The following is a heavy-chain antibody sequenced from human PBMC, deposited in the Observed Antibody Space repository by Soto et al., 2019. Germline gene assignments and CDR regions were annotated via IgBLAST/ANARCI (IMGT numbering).Heavy chain of an antibody. CDR1: GYTFTSYG. D-gene: IGHD3-3*01. CDR2: ISAYNGNT. CDR3: GRDPSTFFGVFLTTDV. J-gene: IGHJ6*03. V-gene: IGHV1-18*01. Sequence: ASVKVSCKASGYTFTSYGISWVRQAPGQGLEWMGWISAYNGNTNYAQKLQGRVTMTTDTSTSTAYMELRSLRSDDTAVYYCGRDPSTFFGVFLTTDVGGKGPPVTVS.